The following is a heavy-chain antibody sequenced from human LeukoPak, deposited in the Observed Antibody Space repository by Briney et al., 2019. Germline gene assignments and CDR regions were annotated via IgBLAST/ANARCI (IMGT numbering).Heavy chain of an antibody. V-gene: IGHV1-46*01. Sequence: ASVKVSCKASGYTFTSYYMHWVRQAPGQGLEWMGIINPSGGSTSYAQKFQGRVTITRDTSASTAYMELSSLRSEDTAVYYCARVRGIAAAGTPPEYFQHWGQGTLVTASS. CDR2: INPSGGST. J-gene: IGHJ1*01. D-gene: IGHD6-13*01. CDR1: GYTFTSYY. CDR3: ARVRGIAAAGTPPEYFQH.